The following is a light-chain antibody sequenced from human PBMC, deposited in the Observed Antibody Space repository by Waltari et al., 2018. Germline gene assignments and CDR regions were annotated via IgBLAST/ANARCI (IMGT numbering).Light chain of an antibody. CDR1: QSISSD. CDR3: QQSYSTPPLT. Sequence: DIQMTQSPSSLSASVGDRVTITCRASQSISSDLNWYQQKPGKAPKLLIYAASSLQSGVPSRFSGSGSGTDFTLTISSLHPEDFATYYCQQSYSTPPLTFGGGTKVEIK. CDR2: AAS. V-gene: IGKV1-39*01. J-gene: IGKJ4*01.